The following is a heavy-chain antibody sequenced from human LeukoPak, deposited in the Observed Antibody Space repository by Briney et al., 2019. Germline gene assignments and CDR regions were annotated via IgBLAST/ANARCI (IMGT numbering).Heavy chain of an antibody. Sequence: PGRSLRLSCTTSGFTFGDYAMSWVRQAPGKGLEWVGFIRSKAYGGTTEYAASVKGRFTISRDDSRRIVYLQMNSLKTEDTAVYYCTREGRGSDAFDYWGQGTLVTVSP. D-gene: IGHD3-16*01. CDR3: TREGRGSDAFDY. CDR1: GFTFGDYA. V-gene: IGHV3-49*04. CDR2: IRSKAYGGTT. J-gene: IGHJ4*02.